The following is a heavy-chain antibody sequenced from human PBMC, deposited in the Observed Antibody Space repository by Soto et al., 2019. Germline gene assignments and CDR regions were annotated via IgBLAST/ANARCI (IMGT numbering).Heavy chain of an antibody. CDR2: IVSRSDGGAI. Sequence: EVQLVESGGGFVKPGGSLRLSCAASGFTFTSAWMNWVRQAPGKGLEWVARIVSRSDGGAIDYAAPVRGRFTISRDDSKNTLYLQMNSLKVEDTGIYFCTTATKLNAGGQVSGSFDVWGQGTTVTASS. D-gene: IGHD6-25*01. CDR1: GFTFTSAW. J-gene: IGHJ3*01. CDR3: TTATKLNAGGQVSGSFDV. V-gene: IGHV3-15*07.